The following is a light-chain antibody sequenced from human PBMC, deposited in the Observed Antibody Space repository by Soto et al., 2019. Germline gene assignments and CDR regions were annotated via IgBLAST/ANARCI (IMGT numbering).Light chain of an antibody. CDR3: QQYGTSQT. Sequence: EFVLTQSPGTLSSSPGERASLSCRASQSVYSNFLAWYQQKPGRAPRLLIYGASSRATGIPGRFSGSGSGTDFTLTISRLEPEDFAVYYCQQYGTSQTFGQGTKVDIK. J-gene: IGKJ1*01. CDR2: GAS. CDR1: QSVYSNF. V-gene: IGKV3-20*01.